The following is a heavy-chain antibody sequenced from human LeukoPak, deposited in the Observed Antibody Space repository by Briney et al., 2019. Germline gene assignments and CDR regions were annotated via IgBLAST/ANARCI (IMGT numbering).Heavy chain of an antibody. D-gene: IGHD6-19*01. V-gene: IGHV3-23*01. Sequence: GGSLRLSCAASGFTFSSYAMSWVRQAPGKGLEWVSAISGSGGSTYYADSVKGRFTISRDNSKNTLYLQMNSLRAEDTAVYYCARDQGSSGWSFDYWGQGTLVTVSS. CDR3: ARDQGSSGWSFDY. J-gene: IGHJ4*02. CDR1: GFTFSSYA. CDR2: ISGSGGST.